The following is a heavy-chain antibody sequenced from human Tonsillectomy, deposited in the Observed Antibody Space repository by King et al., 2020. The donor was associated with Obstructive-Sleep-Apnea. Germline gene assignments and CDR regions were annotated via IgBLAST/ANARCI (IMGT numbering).Heavy chain of an antibody. Sequence: VQLVESGAEVKKPGASVKVSCEASGYSFSNYYLHWVRQAPGQGLEWMGIVNPSGGSPTYAQKFRGRVTMTRDTSTSTVYMELSSLRSGDTAVYYCARDLGNCRGWKCFSANFDNWGQGTLGTVSP. CDR1: GYSFSNYY. CDR2: VNPSGGSP. J-gene: IGHJ4*02. CDR3: ARDLGNCRGWKCFSANFDN. D-gene: IGHD4-23*01. V-gene: IGHV1-46*03.